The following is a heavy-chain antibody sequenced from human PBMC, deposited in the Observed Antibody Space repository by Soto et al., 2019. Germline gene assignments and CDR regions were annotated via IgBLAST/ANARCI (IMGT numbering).Heavy chain of an antibody. CDR3: AREKSGYPQAFDI. V-gene: IGHV1-2*04. Sequence: QVQLVQSGAEVKKPGASVKVSCKASGYTFTGYYMHWVRQAPGQGLEWMGWINPNSGGTNYAQKFQGWVTMTRDTSISTAYMELSRLTSDDTAVYYCAREKSGYPQAFDIWGQGTMVTVSS. CDR1: GYTFTGYY. CDR2: INPNSGGT. J-gene: IGHJ3*02. D-gene: IGHD5-12*01.